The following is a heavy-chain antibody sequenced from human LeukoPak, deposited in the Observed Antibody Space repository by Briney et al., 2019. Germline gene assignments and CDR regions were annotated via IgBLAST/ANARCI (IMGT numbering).Heavy chain of an antibody. D-gene: IGHD2-2*01. V-gene: IGHV3-30*02. Sequence: GGSLRLSCAASGFTFSSYGMHWVRQAPGKGLEWVAFIRYDGTNKYYADSVKGRFTISRDNSKNTLSLQMNSLRPEDTAVYYCAKGYCSGTSCYSGLDWGQGTLVTVSS. J-gene: IGHJ4*02. CDR3: AKGYCSGTSCYSGLD. CDR1: GFTFSSYG. CDR2: IRYDGTNK.